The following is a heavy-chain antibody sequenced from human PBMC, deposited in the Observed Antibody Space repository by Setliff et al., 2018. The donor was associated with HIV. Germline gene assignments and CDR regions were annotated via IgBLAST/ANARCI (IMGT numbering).Heavy chain of an antibody. CDR3: ATRIRDGHRGYGYFDF. CDR1: GYTVTELS. V-gene: IGHV1-24*01. J-gene: IGHJ4*02. D-gene: IGHD5-12*01. Sequence: ASVKVSCKVSGYTVTELSINWVRQAPGEGPEWMGGFDPEDNKIVYAQKFQGRVTTTEDTSTDTAYMELSSLRPEDTAVYYCATRIRDGHRGYGYFDFWGQGTLVTVSS. CDR2: FDPEDNKI.